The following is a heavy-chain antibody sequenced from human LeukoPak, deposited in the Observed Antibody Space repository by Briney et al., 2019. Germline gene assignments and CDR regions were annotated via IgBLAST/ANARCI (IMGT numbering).Heavy chain of an antibody. J-gene: IGHJ5*02. D-gene: IGHD2-2*01. V-gene: IGHV1-18*01. CDR2: ISAYNGDT. CDR1: VYTFTSYI. Sequence: GASVKVSFKASVYTFTSYIISWVRQAPGQQLEWMGWISAYNGDTNYVHKRQGRVTMTTDTSTSTAYFELRSLRSDDKAVYYCARDQCRSTSCYVGWFDPWGQGTLVTVSS. CDR3: ARDQCRSTSCYVGWFDP.